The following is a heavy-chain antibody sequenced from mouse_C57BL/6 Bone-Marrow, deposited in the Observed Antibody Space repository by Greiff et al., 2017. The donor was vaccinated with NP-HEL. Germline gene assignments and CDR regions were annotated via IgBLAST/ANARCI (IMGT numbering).Heavy chain of an antibody. CDR3: ARSASYYCGSSYYAMDY. CDR1: GYTFTDYY. V-gene: IGHV1-26*01. CDR2: INPNNGGT. Sequence: VQLQQSGPELVKPGASVKISCKASGYTFTDYYMNWVKQSHGKSLEWIGDINPNNGGTSYNQKFKGKATLTVDKSSSTAYMELRSLTSEDSAVYYCARSASYYCGSSYYAMDYWGQGTSVTVSS. D-gene: IGHD1-1*01. J-gene: IGHJ4*01.